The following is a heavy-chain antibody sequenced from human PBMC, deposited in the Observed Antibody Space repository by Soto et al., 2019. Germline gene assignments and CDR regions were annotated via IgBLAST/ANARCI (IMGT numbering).Heavy chain of an antibody. Sequence: PGGSLRLSCAASGFTFSSYAMSWVRQAPGKGLEWVSAISGSGGSTYYADSVKGRFTISRDNSKNTLYLQMNSLRAEDTAVYYCAKDPVETMVRGVTIDYWGQGTLVTVSS. CDR1: GFTFSSYA. CDR2: ISGSGGST. D-gene: IGHD3-10*01. J-gene: IGHJ4*02. CDR3: AKDPVETMVRGVTIDY. V-gene: IGHV3-23*01.